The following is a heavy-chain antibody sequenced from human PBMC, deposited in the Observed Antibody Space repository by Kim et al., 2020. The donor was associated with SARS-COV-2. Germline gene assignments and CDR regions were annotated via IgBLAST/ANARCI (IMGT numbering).Heavy chain of an antibody. CDR1: GYSFTSYW. CDR3: ARHGAAAAPFDY. D-gene: IGHD6-13*01. Sequence: GESLKISCKGSGYSFTSYWISWVRQMPGKGLEWMGRIDPSDSYTNYSPSFQGHVTISADKSISTAYLQWSSLKASDTAMYYCARHGAAAAPFDYWGQGTLVTVSS. J-gene: IGHJ4*02. CDR2: IDPSDSYT. V-gene: IGHV5-10-1*01.